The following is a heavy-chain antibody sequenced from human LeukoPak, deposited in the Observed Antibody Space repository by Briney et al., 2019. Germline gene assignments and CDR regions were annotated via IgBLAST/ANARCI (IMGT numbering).Heavy chain of an antibody. Sequence: SVKVSCKASGGTFSSYAISWVRQAPGQGLEWMGGIIPIFGTANYAQKFQGRVTITTDESTSTAYMELSRLRSDDTAVYYCASTSGSYSWFDPWGQGTLVTVSS. CDR2: IIPIFGTA. CDR3: ASTSGSYSWFDP. D-gene: IGHD1-26*01. V-gene: IGHV1-69*05. J-gene: IGHJ5*02. CDR1: GGTFSSYA.